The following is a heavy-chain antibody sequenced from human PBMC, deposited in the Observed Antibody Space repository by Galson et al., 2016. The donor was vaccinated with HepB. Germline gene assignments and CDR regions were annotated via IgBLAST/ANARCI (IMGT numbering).Heavy chain of an antibody. CDR1: AGTLTRNT. CDR2: IIPMFGTK. CDR3: ATRHCSGGSCYSHHSYGMDV. J-gene: IGHJ6*02. D-gene: IGHD2-15*01. V-gene: IGHV1-69*13. Sequence: SVKVSCKASAGTLTRNTISWVRQAPGQGLDWMGGIIPMFGTKNYAQKFQGRVTITADESTSTAYMELSSLRSEDTAVYYCATRHCSGGSCYSHHSYGMDVWGQGTTVIVSS.